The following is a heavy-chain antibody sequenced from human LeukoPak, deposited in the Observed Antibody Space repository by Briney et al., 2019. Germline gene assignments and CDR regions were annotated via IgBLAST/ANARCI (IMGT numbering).Heavy chain of an antibody. D-gene: IGHD6-19*01. CDR1: GFTFSTYG. CDR2: IQYDGTTK. Sequence: PGGSLRLSCAASGFTFSTYGMHWVRQAPGKGLEWVAFIQYDGTTKYYADSVKGRFTISRDNSKNTLYLQMNSLRAEGTAVYYCAKWQGPYSSGWYFDYWGQGTLVTVSS. V-gene: IGHV3-30*02. J-gene: IGHJ4*02. CDR3: AKWQGPYSSGWYFDY.